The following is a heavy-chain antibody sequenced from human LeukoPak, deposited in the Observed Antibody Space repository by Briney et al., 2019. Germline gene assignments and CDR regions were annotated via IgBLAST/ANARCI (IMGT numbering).Heavy chain of an antibody. CDR1: GGSITNYY. V-gene: IGHV4-4*07. D-gene: IGHD3-9*01. J-gene: IGHJ6*02. Sequence: SETLSLTCTVSGGSITNYYWSWIRQPAGKGLEWIGRIYTNEITNYNPSLKSRVTMSVDTSKNQFSLNLSSVTAADTAVYYCARSAYFDWLLGPYGMDVWGQGTTVTVSS. CDR2: IYTNEIT. CDR3: ARSAYFDWLLGPYGMDV.